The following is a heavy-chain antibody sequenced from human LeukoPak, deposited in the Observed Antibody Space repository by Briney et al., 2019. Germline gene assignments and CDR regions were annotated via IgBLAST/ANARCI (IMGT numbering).Heavy chain of an antibody. CDR1: GGSFSGYY. D-gene: IGHD1-7*01. V-gene: IGHV4-59*08. CDR2: IYYSGST. J-gene: IGHJ4*02. Sequence: SETLSLTCAVYGGSFSGYYWSWIRQHPGKGLEWIGYIYYSGSTNYNPSLKSRVTISVDTSKNQFSLKLSSVTAADTAVYYCARLRSITGTTLDYWGQGTLVTVSS. CDR3: ARLRSITGTTLDY.